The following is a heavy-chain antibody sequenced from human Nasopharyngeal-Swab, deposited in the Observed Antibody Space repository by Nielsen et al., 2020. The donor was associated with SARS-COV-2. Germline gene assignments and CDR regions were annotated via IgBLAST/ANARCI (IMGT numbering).Heavy chain of an antibody. D-gene: IGHD6-13*01. J-gene: IGHJ6*02. CDR2: IYSTGST. Sequence: SETLPLTCTGSSGSVSSYYWSWIRQPAGKGLEWIGRIYSTGSTNHNPSLKSRVTMSVYMSKNQFSLKLSSVTAADTAVYYCAREGYSSTNYGAGTMDVWGPGTTVTVSS. V-gene: IGHV4-4*07. CDR3: AREGYSSTNYGAGTMDV. CDR1: SGSVSSYY.